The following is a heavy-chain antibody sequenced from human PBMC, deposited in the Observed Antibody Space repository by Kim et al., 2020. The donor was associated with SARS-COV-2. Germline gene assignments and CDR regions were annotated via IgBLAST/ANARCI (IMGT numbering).Heavy chain of an antibody. CDR2: TYYRSKWYN. CDR3: THSRVPAKKHHYYYYGMDV. V-gene: IGHV6-1*01. D-gene: IGHD2-2*01. J-gene: IGHJ6*02. CDR1: GDSVSSNSAA. Sequence: SQTLSLTCAISGDSVSSNSAAWNWIRQSPSRGLEWLGRTYYRSKWYNDYAVSVKSRITINPDTSKNQFSLQLNSVTPEDTAVYYCTHSRVPAKKHHYYYYGMDVWGQGTTVTVSS.